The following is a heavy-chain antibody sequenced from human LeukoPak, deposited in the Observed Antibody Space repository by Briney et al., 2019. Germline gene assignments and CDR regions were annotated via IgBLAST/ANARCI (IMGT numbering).Heavy chain of an antibody. CDR3: ARNVESAYYDFGDGMDV. CDR2: ISYHESNK. Sequence: PGRSLRLSCTASGFTFSSCSLYWVRQAPGKGLECVAVISYHESNKYYADSVKGRFTISRDNSKDTLFLQMNSLRAEDTAVYYCARNVESAYYDFGDGMDVWGQGTTVTVSS. CDR1: GFTFSSCS. D-gene: IGHD3-3*01. V-gene: IGHV3-30-3*01. J-gene: IGHJ6*02.